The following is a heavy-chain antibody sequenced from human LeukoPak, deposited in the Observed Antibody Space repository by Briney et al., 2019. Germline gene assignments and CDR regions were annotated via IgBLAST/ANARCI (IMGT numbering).Heavy chain of an antibody. CDR2: IKEDGSEK. D-gene: IGHD3-9*01. J-gene: IGHJ4*02. CDR1: GFIFSNYW. V-gene: IGHV3-7*03. Sequence: GGSLRLSCAASGFIFSNYWMSWVRQAPGKGLEWVANIKEDGSEKYHVDSVKGRFTISRDNGKNSLYLQMNSLRAEDTAAYYCTRDPLRRFDYWGQGTLVTVSS. CDR3: TRDPLRRFDY.